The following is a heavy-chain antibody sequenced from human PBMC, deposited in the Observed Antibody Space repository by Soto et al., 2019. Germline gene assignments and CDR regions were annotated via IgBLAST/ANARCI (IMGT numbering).Heavy chain of an antibody. Sequence: ASVKVSCKTSGYTSNTYGINWVRQAPGQGLELMGWISAYDGKTTYAEKFQGRVTMTTDTSTSTAYMELRSLRSDDTAIYYCARDPHEFWTSYWFDPWGQGTPVTVSS. CDR2: ISAYDGKT. J-gene: IGHJ5*02. CDR1: GYTSNTYG. V-gene: IGHV1-18*01. CDR3: ARDPHEFWTSYWFDP. D-gene: IGHD3-3*01.